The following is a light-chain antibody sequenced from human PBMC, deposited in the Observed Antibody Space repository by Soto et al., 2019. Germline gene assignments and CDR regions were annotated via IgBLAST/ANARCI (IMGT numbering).Light chain of an antibody. CDR3: QQYSNWPLT. CDR1: PSVTNSY. V-gene: IGKV3-15*01. CDR2: GAS. J-gene: IGKJ4*01. Sequence: EIVSTQSPVTLSVSPGSRATLSCRASPSVTNSYLAWYQQKPGQAPRLLIFGASTRAAGIPARFSGSGSGTEFTLTISSLQPEDFAVYYCQQYSNWPLTFGGGTKVDIK.